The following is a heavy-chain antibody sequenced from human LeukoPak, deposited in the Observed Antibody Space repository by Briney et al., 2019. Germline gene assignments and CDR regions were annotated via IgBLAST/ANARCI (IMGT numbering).Heavy chain of an antibody. V-gene: IGHV4-59*08. CDR3: AKSMDYDDSSGYLGLPYYYYYGMDV. J-gene: IGHJ6*02. CDR2: IYYSRRH. CDR1: GGSISSYH. D-gene: IGHD3-22*01. Sequence: SETLSLTCTVSGGSISSYHWSWLRHPPGKALEWIGYIYYSRRHNYNPSLKSRVTISVDTSKNQFSLKLSSVTAADTAVYYCAKSMDYDDSSGYLGLPYYYYYGMDVWGQGTTVTVSS.